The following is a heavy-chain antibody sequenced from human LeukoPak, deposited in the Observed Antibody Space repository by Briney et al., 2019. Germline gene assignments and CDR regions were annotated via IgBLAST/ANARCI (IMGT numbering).Heavy chain of an antibody. CDR3: ARGNSGYDPHYYYMDV. CDR2: ISAYNGNT. J-gene: IGHJ6*03. Sequence: ASVKVSCKASGYTFTSYGISWVRQAPGQGLEWMGWISAYNGNTNYAQKLQGRVTMTTDTSTSTAYMELRSLRSDDTAAYYCARGNSGYDPHYYYMDVWGKGTTVTVSS. V-gene: IGHV1-18*01. CDR1: GYTFTSYG. D-gene: IGHD5-12*01.